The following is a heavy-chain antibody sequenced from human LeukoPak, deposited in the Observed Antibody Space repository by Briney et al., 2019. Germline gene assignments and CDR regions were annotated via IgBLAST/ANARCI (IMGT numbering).Heavy chain of an antibody. CDR2: IYYSGST. J-gene: IGHJ4*02. V-gene: IGHV4-59*01. Sequence: KASESLSLTCTVSGGSISGYYWNWVRQPPGKGREWIGYIYYSGSTNYNPSLKSRVTISLDTSKNQFSLKLSSVTAADTAVYHCARDSGSNFDYWGQGTLVTVSS. CDR3: ARDSGSNFDY. D-gene: IGHD2-15*01. CDR1: GGSISGYY.